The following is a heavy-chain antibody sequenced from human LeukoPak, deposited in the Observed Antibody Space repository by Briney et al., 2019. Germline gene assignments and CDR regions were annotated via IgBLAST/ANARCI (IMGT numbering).Heavy chain of an antibody. J-gene: IGHJ3*02. CDR1: GFTFGTYS. V-gene: IGHV3-48*01. CDR3: VRDGSSEEGRAFDI. D-gene: IGHD1-26*01. Sequence: GGSLRLSCAASGFTFGTYSMNWVRQAPGKGLEWVSYISSSSGTIYYADSVKGRFTISRDNAKNSLYLQMNSLRAEDSAVYYCVRDGSSEEGRAFDIWGQGTMVAVSS. CDR2: ISSSSGTI.